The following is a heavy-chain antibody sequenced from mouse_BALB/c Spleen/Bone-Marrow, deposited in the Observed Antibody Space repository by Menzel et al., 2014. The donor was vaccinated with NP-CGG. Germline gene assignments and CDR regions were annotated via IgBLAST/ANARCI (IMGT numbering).Heavy chain of an antibody. CDR2: ISSGGGST. CDR1: GFAFSSYD. D-gene: IGHD1-1*01. CDR3: AREVLRDYFDY. J-gene: IGHJ2*01. Sequence: VKLMESGGGLVKPGGSLKLSCAASGFAFSSYDMSWVRQTPEKRLEWVAYISSGGGSTYYPDTVKGRFTISRDNAKNTLYLQMSSLKSEDTAMYYCAREVLRDYFDYWGQGTTLTVSS. V-gene: IGHV5-12-1*01.